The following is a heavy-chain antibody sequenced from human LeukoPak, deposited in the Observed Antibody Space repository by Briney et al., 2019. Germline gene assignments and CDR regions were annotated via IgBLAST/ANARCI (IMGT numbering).Heavy chain of an antibody. CDR1: GGSISSGSYY. CDR3: ARRSPRARFDP. V-gene: IGHV4-39*07. Sequence: SETLSLTCTVSGGSISSGSYYWGWIRQPPGKGLEWIGEINHSGSTNYNPSLKSRVTISVDTSKNQFSLKLSSVTAADTAVYYCARRSPRARFDPWGQGTLVTVSS. CDR2: INHSGST. D-gene: IGHD3-10*01. J-gene: IGHJ5*02.